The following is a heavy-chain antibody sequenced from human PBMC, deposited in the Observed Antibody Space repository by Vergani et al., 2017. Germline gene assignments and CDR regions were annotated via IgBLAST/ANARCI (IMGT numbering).Heavy chain of an antibody. CDR3: ARDRNFGVVITAFDY. CDR2: ISYDGSNK. CDR1: GYTFTSYA. V-gene: IGHV3-30*04. J-gene: IGHJ4*02. Sequence: QVQLVQSGAEVKKPGASVKVSCKASGYTFTSYAMHWVRQAPGKGLEWVAVISYDGSNKYYADSVKGRFTISRDNSKNTLYLQMNSLRAEDTAVYYFARDRNFGVVITAFDYWGQGTLVTVSS. D-gene: IGHD3-3*01.